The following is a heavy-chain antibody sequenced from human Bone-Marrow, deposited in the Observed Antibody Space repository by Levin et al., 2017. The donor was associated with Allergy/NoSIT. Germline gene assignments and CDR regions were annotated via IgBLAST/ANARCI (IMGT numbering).Heavy chain of an antibody. J-gene: IGHJ5*02. D-gene: IGHD2-21*01. CDR3: PRDQGRDGSTWFDP. V-gene: IGHV2-70*04. CDR2: IDWDDDK. CDR1: GFSLTTPGMR. Sequence: SGPTLVKPTQTLTLTCTFSGFSLTTPGMRVSWIRQPPGKALEWLARIDWDDDKFYSTSLKTRPTVSKGTSKNQVVLTMTNIDAVDTATYYCPRDQGRDGSTWFDPWGQGTLVTVSA.